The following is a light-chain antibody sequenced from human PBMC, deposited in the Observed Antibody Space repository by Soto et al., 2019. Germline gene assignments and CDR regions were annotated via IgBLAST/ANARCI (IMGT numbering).Light chain of an antibody. CDR3: QQYNSYSKT. V-gene: IGKV1-5*03. CDR2: KAS. CDR1: QSISSW. Sequence: DIPMTQSPSTLSASVGDRVTITCRASQSISSWLAWYQQKPGKAPKLLIYKASSLESGVPSRFSGSGSGTEFTLTISSLQPYDFATYYFQQYNSYSKTFGQGTKVELK. J-gene: IGKJ1*01.